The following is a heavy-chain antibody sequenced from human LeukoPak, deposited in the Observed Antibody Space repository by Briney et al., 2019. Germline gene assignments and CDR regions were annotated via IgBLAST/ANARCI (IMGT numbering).Heavy chain of an antibody. V-gene: IGHV1-2*02. CDR3: ARDLGGSCYFDY. CDR1: GYTFTGFY. D-gene: IGHD6-13*01. J-gene: IGHJ4*02. Sequence: ASVKVSCKASGYTFTGFYIHWVRQAPGQGLEWMGWINPISGDTNYAKKFQGRVTMTRDTSISTAYMELNRLRSDDTAVFYCARDLGGSCYFDYWGQGTLVTVSS. CDR2: INPISGDT.